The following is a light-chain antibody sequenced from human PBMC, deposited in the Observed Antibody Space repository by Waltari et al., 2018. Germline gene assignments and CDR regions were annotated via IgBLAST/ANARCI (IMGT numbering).Light chain of an antibody. Sequence: EIVLTQSPGTLSLSPGQRVTLSCRASQSINKNFLAWYQQKLGQAPRLLIYSPSSRAAGIPDRFVGSGSGTDFTLTITRLEPEDFALYHCQQYDTSPYTFGQGTKLEIK. V-gene: IGKV3-20*01. J-gene: IGKJ2*01. CDR2: SPS. CDR1: QSINKNF. CDR3: QQYDTSPYT.